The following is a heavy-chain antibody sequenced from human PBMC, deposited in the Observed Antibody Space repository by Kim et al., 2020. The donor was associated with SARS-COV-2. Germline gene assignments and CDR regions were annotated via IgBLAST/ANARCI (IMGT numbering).Heavy chain of an antibody. CDR3: AREPRGYSGYDYGVYYFDY. V-gene: IGHV4-39*07. CDR1: GGSISSSSYY. J-gene: IGHJ4*02. Sequence: SETLSLTCTVSGGSISSSSYYWGWIRQPPGKGLEWIGSIYYSGSTYYNPSLKSRVTISVDTSKNQFSLKLSSVTAADTAVYYCAREPRGYSGYDYGVYYFDYWGQGTLVTVSS. D-gene: IGHD5-12*01. CDR2: IYYSGST.